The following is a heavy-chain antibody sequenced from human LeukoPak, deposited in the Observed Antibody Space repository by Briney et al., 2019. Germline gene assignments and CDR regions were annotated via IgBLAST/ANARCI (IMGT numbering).Heavy chain of an antibody. V-gene: IGHV1-18*01. Sequence: ASVNVSCKASGYTFTIYGISWVRQAPGQGLEWMGWISAYNGNTNYAQKLQGRVTMTTDTSTSTAYMELRSLRSDDTAVYYCARDLLRLGELSTQWGWYYYGMDVWGQGTTVTVSS. CDR2: ISAYNGNT. CDR1: GYTFTIYG. CDR3: ARDLLRLGELSTQWGWYYYGMDV. J-gene: IGHJ6*02. D-gene: IGHD3-16*02.